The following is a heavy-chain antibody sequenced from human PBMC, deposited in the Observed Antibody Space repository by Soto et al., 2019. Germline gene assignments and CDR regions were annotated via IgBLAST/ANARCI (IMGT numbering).Heavy chain of an antibody. CDR2: ISTYNGNT. CDR1: GYTFTNYG. CDR3: AGIWYCGGDCYSDGFDI. D-gene: IGHD2-21*02. Sequence: QVRLVQSGAEVKKPGASVKVSCKASGYTFTNYGISWMRQAPGQGLEWMGWISTYNGNTKYAQKVQGRVTMTTDTATSTAYMELRSLRSDDTDVYYCAGIWYCGGDCYSDGFDIWGQGTMVTVSS. V-gene: IGHV1-18*04. J-gene: IGHJ3*02.